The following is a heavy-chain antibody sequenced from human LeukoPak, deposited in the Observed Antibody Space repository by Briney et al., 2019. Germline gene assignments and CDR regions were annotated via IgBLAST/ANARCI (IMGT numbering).Heavy chain of an antibody. D-gene: IGHD2-2*01. CDR2: ISGSGGST. CDR3: ARARGYCSSTSCYRLDY. J-gene: IGHJ4*02. V-gene: IGHV3-23*01. Sequence: KPGGSLRLSRAASGFTFSSYAMSWVRQAPGKGLEWVSAISGSGGSTYYADSVKGRFTISRDNSKNTLYLQMNSLRAEDTAVYYCARARGYCSSTSCYRLDYWGQGTLVTVSS. CDR1: GFTFSSYA.